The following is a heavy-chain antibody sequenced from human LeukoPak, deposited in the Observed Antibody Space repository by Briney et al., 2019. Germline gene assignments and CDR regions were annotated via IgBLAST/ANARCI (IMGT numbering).Heavy chain of an antibody. D-gene: IGHD6-19*01. J-gene: IGHJ4*02. CDR1: GGSFSGYY. V-gene: IGHV4-34*01. CDR3: AREAVAGFWGY. Sequence: SETLSLTCAVYGGSFSGYYWSWIRQPPGKGLEWIGEINHSGSTNYNPSLKSRVTISVDTSKNQFSLKLSSVTAADTAVYYCAREAVAGFWGYWGQGTLVTVSS. CDR2: INHSGST.